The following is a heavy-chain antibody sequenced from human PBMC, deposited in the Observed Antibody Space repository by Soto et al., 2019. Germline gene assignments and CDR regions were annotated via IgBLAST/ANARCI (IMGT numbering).Heavy chain of an antibody. CDR1: GFTFNTHW. Sequence: GGSLRLSCTASGFTFNTHWMHWVRQAPGKGLVWVSRIYFDGITTTYADSVKGRLTVSRDNAKKTVYLHVNTLRDEDTAVYYCARGGAMGVDYWGQGTLVTVSS. CDR3: ARGGAMGVDY. CDR2: IYFDGITT. J-gene: IGHJ4*02. D-gene: IGHD1-26*01. V-gene: IGHV3-74*01.